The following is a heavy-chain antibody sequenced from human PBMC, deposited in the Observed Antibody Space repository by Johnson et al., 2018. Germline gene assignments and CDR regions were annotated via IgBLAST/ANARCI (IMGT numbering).Heavy chain of an antibody. CDR3: ARDPHYDLLFMDV. J-gene: IGHJ6*03. CDR1: GFTFSDYC. D-gene: IGHD3-3*01. Sequence: QVQLVQSGGGLVQPGGSLRLSCAASGFTFSDYCMTWIRQAPGKAPEWVSSITATATTIYYADSVKGRFTVSRDNAKNSWYLQMNGLRVEDTAVYYCARDPHYDLLFMDVWGKGTTVTVSS. CDR2: ITATATTI. V-gene: IGHV3-11*04.